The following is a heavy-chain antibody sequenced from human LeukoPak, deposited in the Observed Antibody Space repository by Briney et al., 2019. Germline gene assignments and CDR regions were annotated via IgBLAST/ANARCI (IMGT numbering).Heavy chain of an antibody. CDR3: ATHGSGSYYLGHWFDP. J-gene: IGHJ5*02. CDR2: IIPILGIA. CDR1: GGTFSSYA. V-gene: IGHV1-69*04. Sequence: SVKVSCKASGGTFSSYAISWVRQAPGQGLEWMGRIIPILGIANYAQKFQGRVTTTADKSTSTAYMELSSLRSEDTAVYYCATHGSGSYYLGHWFDPWGQGTLVTVSS. D-gene: IGHD3-10*01.